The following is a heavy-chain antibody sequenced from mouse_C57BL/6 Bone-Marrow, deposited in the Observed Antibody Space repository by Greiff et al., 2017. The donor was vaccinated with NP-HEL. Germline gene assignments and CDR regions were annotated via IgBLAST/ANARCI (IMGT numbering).Heavy chain of an antibody. CDR1: GYTFTSYW. CDR3: ARPLYYGSPYYAMDY. CDR2: IHPNSGST. V-gene: IGHV1-64*01. D-gene: IGHD1-1*01. J-gene: IGHJ4*01. Sequence: QVQLQQPGAELVKPGASVKLSCKASGYTFTSYWMHWVKQRPGQGLAWIGMIHPNSGSTNYNEKFKSKATLTVDKSSSTAYMQLSSLTSEDSAVYYCARPLYYGSPYYAMDYWGQGTSVTVSS.